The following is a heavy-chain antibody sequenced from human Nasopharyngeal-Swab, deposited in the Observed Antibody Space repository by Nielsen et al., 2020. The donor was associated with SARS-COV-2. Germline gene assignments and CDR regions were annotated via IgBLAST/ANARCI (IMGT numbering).Heavy chain of an antibody. CDR2: IKQSGSGQ. D-gene: IGHD2-2*01. CDR1: GFTFSSYW. J-gene: IGHJ4*02. CDR3: ARYCSTTSCPRGFDY. V-gene: IGHV3-7*01. Sequence: GGSLRLSCAASGFTFSSYWMSWVRQAPGKGLEWVAPIKQSGSGQYYVDSVKGRFTISRDNANNSLPLQMNRRRAEDTAVYYFARYCSTTSCPRGFDYWGQGTLVTVSS.